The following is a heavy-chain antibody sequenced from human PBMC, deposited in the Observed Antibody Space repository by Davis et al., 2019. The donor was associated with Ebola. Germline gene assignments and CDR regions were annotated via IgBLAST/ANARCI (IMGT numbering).Heavy chain of an antibody. D-gene: IGHD2-8*01. Sequence: ASVKVSCKASGYTFTSYAMHWVRQAPGQGLEWMGRINPNSGGTNYAQKFQGRVTMTRDTSISTAYMELSRLRSDDTAVYYCAGPGLNYFDYWGQGTLVTVSS. CDR3: AGPGLNYFDY. CDR2: INPNSGGT. J-gene: IGHJ4*02. CDR1: GYTFTSYA. V-gene: IGHV1-2*06.